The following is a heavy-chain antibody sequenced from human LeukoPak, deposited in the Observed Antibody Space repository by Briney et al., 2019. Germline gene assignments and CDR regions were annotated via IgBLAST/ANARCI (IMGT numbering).Heavy chain of an antibody. CDR1: GFTFSSYP. J-gene: IGHJ4*02. CDR3: GKYLQTAVGANDY. CDR2: ISGSGGVT. V-gene: IGHV3-23*01. Sequence: PGGSLRLSCAASGFTFSSYPMNWVRQAPGKGLEWVSVISGSGGVTFYGDSVQGRFTISRDNSRDTPYLQMTNLRAEDTAVYYCGKYLQTAVGANDYWGQGTLVTVSS. D-gene: IGHD1-26*01.